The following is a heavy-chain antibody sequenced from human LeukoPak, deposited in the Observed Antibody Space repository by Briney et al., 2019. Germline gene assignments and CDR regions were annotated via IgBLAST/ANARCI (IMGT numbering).Heavy chain of an antibody. J-gene: IGHJ5*02. CDR2: ISSSSSYI. Sequence: GGALRLSCAASGVTFRSYSMNWVRQAPGKGLEWVSSISSSSSYIYYADSVKGRFTISRDNAKNSLYLQMNSLRAEDTAVYYCARSSMSGDAWFEPWGQGTLVTVSS. V-gene: IGHV3-21*01. CDR1: GVTFRSYS. CDR3: ARSSMSGDAWFEP. D-gene: IGHD2-21*01.